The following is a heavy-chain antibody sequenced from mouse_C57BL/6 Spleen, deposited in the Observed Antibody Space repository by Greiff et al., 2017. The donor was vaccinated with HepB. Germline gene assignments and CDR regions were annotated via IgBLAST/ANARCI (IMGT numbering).Heavy chain of an antibody. CDR2: INPNNGGT. CDR3: ATLRQSCPC. D-gene: IGHD1-1*01. J-gene: IGHJ3*01. CDR1: GYTFTDYN. V-gene: IGHV1-22*01. Sequence: EVQLQQSGPELVKPGASVKMSCKASGYTFTDYNMHWVKQSHGKSLEWIGYINPNNGGTSYNQKFKGKAKLTVNKSSRTAYMELRSLTSEDSAFYYCATLRQSCPCWGQGTLVTVAA.